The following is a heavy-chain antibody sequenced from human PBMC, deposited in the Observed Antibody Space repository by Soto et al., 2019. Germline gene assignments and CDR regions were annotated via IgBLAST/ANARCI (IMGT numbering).Heavy chain of an antibody. CDR2: IYYSGST. V-gene: IGHV4-39*01. J-gene: IGHJ6*02. Sequence: SETLSLTYTVSGGSISRSSYYSGWIRQPPGKGLEWIGSIYYSGSTYYNPSLKSRVTISVDTSKNQFSLKLSSVTAADTAVYYCARHGGGSSWYDGMDVWGQVTTVTVSS. CDR1: GGSISRSSYY. D-gene: IGHD6-13*01. CDR3: ARHGGGSSWYDGMDV.